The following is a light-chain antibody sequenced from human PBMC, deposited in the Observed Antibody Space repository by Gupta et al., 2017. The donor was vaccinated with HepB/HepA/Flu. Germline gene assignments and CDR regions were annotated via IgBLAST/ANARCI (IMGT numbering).Light chain of an antibody. J-gene: IGLJ2*01. CDR2: GND. CDR3: QSFDSDLSGLV. CDR1: RSNIGAGFD. V-gene: IGLV1-40*01. Sequence: QPVLTQPPSVSGAPGQRVTISCTGRRSNIGAGFDVHWYRQLPGTAPKLLVFGNDNRPSGVPDRFSASKSGTSASLAITGLLAEDEGDYYCQSFDSDLSGLVFGGGTKLTVL.